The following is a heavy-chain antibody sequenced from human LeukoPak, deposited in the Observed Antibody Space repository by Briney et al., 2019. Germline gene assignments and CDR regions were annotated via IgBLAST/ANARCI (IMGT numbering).Heavy chain of an antibody. Sequence: GASVKVSCKASGYTFTDYYMHWVRQAPGQGLEWMGWINPDSGDTNYAQNFQGRVTMTRDTSISTAYMELSSLRSDDTAVYYCARPFIETPSLGALDYWGQGTLVTVSS. CDR1: GYTFTDYY. J-gene: IGHJ4*02. CDR3: ARPFIETPSLGALDY. V-gene: IGHV1-2*02. CDR2: INPDSGDT. D-gene: IGHD4-23*01.